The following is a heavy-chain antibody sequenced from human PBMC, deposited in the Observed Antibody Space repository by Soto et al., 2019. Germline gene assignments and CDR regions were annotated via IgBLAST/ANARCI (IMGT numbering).Heavy chain of an antibody. J-gene: IGHJ4*02. CDR3: AKGVPSIFGVVIMVDY. V-gene: IGHV3-23*01. CDR2: ISGSGGST. D-gene: IGHD3-3*02. CDR1: GFTFSSYA. Sequence: GESLKISCAASGFTFSSYAMSWVRQAPGKGLEWVSAISGSGGSTYYADSVKGRFTISRDNSKNTLYLQMNSLRAEDTAVYYCAKGVPSIFGVVIMVDYWGQGTLVTVSS.